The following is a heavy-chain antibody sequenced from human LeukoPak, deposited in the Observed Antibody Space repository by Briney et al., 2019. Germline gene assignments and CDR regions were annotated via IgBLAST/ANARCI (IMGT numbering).Heavy chain of an antibody. J-gene: IGHJ4*02. CDR2: INHSGST. V-gene: IGHV4-34*01. D-gene: IGHD6-19*01. CDR1: GGSFSGYY. CDR3: ASTRRSSGWYRPSTAYGY. Sequence: SETLSLTCAVYGGSFSGYYWSWIRQPPGKGLEWIGEINHSGSTNYNPSLKSRVTISVDTSKNQFSLKLSSVTAADTAVYYCASTRRSSGWYRPSTAYGYWGQGTLVTVSS.